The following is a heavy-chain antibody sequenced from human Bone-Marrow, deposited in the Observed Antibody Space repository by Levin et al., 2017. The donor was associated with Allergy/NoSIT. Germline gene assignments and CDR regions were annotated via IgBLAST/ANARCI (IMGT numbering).Heavy chain of an antibody. CDR2: INYSSGDT. J-gene: IGHJ4*02. D-gene: IGHD3-16*01. CDR3: ATHDYKPASDPFDH. Sequence: SETLSLTCTVSGASISGSYHWGWIRQSPGKGLEWIGSINYSSGDTSCNASLKSRVTISVDTSKNQFSLNLISVTAADTALYYCATHDYKPASDPFDHWGQGTLVTVSS. V-gene: IGHV4-39*01. CDR1: GASISGSYH.